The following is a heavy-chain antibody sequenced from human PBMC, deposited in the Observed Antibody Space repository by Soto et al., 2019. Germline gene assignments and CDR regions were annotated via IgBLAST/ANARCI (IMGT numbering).Heavy chain of an antibody. V-gene: IGHV4-30-4*08. D-gene: IGHD3-10*01. CDR3: ARVWFGPLSVDY. J-gene: IGHJ4*02. Sequence: QVQLQESGPAVVKPSQTLSLICTVSGGSISSGDYYWSWIRQSPGKGLEWIGHIYYSGSTYHNPSLRSRLTISVDTAKNQSSLKLRSAIAADTAVYYCARVWFGPLSVDYWGQGALVTVSP. CDR1: GGSISSGDYY. CDR2: IYYSGST.